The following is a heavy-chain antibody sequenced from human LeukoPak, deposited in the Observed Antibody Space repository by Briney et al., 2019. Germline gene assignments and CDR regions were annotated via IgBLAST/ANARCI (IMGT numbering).Heavy chain of an antibody. J-gene: IGHJ4*02. D-gene: IGHD6-13*01. CDR1: GFTFSSYS. V-gene: IGHV3-48*01. Sequence: GGSLRLSCAASGFTFSSYSMDWVRQAPGKGLEWVSYISSSSSTIYYADSVKGRFTISRDNDKNSLYLQMNSLRAEDTAVYYCARDLGYSSSVYWGQGTLVTVSS. CDR3: ARDLGYSSSVY. CDR2: ISSSSSTI.